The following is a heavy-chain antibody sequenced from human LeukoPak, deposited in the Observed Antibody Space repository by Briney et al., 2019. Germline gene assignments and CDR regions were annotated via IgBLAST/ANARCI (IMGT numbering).Heavy chain of an antibody. V-gene: IGHV3-21*01. CDR1: GFTFSSYS. D-gene: IGHD5-18*01. J-gene: IGHJ4*02. CDR2: ISSSSSYI. CDR3: AREGGYSYGYGY. Sequence: GGSLRLSCAASGFTFSSYSMNWVRQAPGKGLEWVSSISSSSSYIYYADSVKGRFTISRDNAKNSLYLQMNSLRAEDTAVYYCAREGGYSYGYGYWGQGTLVTVSS.